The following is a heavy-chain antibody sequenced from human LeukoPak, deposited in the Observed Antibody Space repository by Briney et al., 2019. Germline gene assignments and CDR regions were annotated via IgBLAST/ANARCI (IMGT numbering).Heavy chain of an antibody. V-gene: IGHV4-30-4*08. CDR3: ARETTVVPYYFDY. CDR2: IYYSGST. J-gene: IGHJ4*02. CDR1: GVSISSGDYY. Sequence: PSETLSLTCTVSGVSISSGDYYWSWIRQPPGKGLEWIGYIYYSGSTYYNPSLKSRVTISVDTSKNQFSLKLSSVTAADTAVYYCARETTVVPYYFDYWGQGTLVTVSS. D-gene: IGHD4-23*01.